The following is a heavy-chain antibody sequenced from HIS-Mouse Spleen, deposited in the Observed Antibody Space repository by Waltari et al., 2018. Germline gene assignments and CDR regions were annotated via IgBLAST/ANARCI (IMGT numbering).Heavy chain of an antibody. Sequence: QAPGQGLEWMGWISAYNGNTNYAQKLQGRVTMTTDTSTSTAYMELRSLRSDDTAVYYCAREYYYDSSGYPQHFDYWGQGTLVTVSS. D-gene: IGHD3-22*01. CDR3: AREYYYDSSGYPQHFDY. CDR2: ISAYNGNT. J-gene: IGHJ4*02. V-gene: IGHV1-18*01.